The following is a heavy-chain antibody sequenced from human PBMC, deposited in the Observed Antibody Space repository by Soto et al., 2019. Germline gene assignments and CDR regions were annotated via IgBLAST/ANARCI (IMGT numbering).Heavy chain of an antibody. CDR1: GFTFSSYA. J-gene: IGHJ4*02. D-gene: IGHD4-17*01. CDR2: ISGSGGST. CDR3: AKEGNDYGDPLNS. V-gene: IGHV3-23*01. Sequence: PXGSLRLSCSAAGFTFSSYAMSWVRQAPGKGLEWVSAISGSGGSTYYADSVKGRFTISRDNSKNTLYLQMNSLRAEDTAVYYCAKEGNDYGDPLNSWGQGTLVTVSS.